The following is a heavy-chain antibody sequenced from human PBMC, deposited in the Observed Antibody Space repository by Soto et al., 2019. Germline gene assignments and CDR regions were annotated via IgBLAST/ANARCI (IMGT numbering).Heavy chain of an antibody. Sequence: ASVKVSCKTSGYTFTSYDINWVRQATGQGLEWMGWMNPNSGNTGYAQKYQGRVTMTRNTSISTAYMELSSLRSEDTAVYYCASSRMWYYDFWSGWVGAFDIWGQGTMVTVSS. CDR1: GYTFTSYD. CDR2: MNPNSGNT. CDR3: ASSRMWYYDFWSGWVGAFDI. V-gene: IGHV1-8*01. J-gene: IGHJ3*02. D-gene: IGHD3-3*01.